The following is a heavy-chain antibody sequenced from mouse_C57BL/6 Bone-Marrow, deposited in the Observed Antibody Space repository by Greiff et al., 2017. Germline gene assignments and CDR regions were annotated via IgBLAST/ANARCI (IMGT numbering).Heavy chain of an antibody. J-gene: IGHJ2*01. CDR2: IYPRSGNT. Sequence: VQLQQSGAELARPGASVKLSCKASGYTFTSYGISWVKQRTGQGLEWIGEIYPRSGNTYYNEKFKGKAKLTADKSSSTAYMELRSLTSEDSAVYFCARRDYGYDDYFDYWGQGTTLTVSS. D-gene: IGHD2-2*01. CDR3: ARRDYGYDDYFDY. CDR1: GYTFTSYG. V-gene: IGHV1-81*01.